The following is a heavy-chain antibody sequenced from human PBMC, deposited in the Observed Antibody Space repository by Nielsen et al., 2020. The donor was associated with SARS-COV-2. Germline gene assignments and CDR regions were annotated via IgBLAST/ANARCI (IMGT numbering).Heavy chain of an antibody. J-gene: IGHJ6*02. D-gene: IGHD3-9*01. CDR1: GGSIRSNYW. CDR2: VYHSGST. Sequence: SETLSLTCAVSGGSIRSNYWWSWVRQSPGKGLEWIGEVYHSGSTIYNPSLKSRVTISQDKSKNQFSLKLSSVTAADTAVYYCAREGDDWALDVWGQGTTVTV. CDR3: AREGDDWALDV. V-gene: IGHV4-4*02.